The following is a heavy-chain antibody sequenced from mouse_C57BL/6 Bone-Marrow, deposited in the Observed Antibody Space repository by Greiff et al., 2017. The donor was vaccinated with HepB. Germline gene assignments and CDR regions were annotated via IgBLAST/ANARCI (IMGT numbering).Heavy chain of an antibody. CDR1: GYTFTSYW. V-gene: IGHV1-50*01. D-gene: IGHD1-3*01. Sequence: VQLQQSGAELVKPGASVKLSCKASGYTFTSYWMQWVKQRPGQGLEWIGTIDPSDSYTNYNQKFKGKATLTVDTSSSTAYMQLSSLTSEDSAVYYCARKWLSMDYWGQGTSVTVSS. J-gene: IGHJ4*01. CDR3: ARKWLSMDY. CDR2: IDPSDSYT.